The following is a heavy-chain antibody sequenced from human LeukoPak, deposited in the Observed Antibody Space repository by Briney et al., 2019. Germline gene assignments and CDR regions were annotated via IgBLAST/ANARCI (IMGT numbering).Heavy chain of an antibody. J-gene: IGHJ4*02. Sequence: GGSLRLSCAASGFTFSNAWMSWVRQAPGKGLEWVGRIKSKTDGGTTDYAAPVKGRFTISRDDSKNTLYLQMNSLKTEDTAVYYCTTRVTFRGGFDYWGQGTLVTVSS. D-gene: IGHD3-10*01. CDR3: TTRVTFRGGFDY. CDR2: IKSKTDGGTT. CDR1: GFTFSNAW. V-gene: IGHV3-15*01.